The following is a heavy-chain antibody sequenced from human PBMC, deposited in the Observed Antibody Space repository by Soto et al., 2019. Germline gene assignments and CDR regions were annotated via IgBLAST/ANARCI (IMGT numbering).Heavy chain of an antibody. CDR2: IRGDGGYT. CDR3: AKDLITSPGSSGYYCDY. D-gene: IGHD3-22*01. J-gene: IGHJ4*02. Sequence: LRLSCAASGFTFSSYWMHWVRQAPGKGLVHVSRIRGDGGYTYYADSVKGRFTISRDNSKNTLYLQMNSLRAEDTAVYYCAKDLITSPGSSGYYCDYWGQGTLVTVSS. CDR1: GFTFSSYW. V-gene: IGHV3-74*01.